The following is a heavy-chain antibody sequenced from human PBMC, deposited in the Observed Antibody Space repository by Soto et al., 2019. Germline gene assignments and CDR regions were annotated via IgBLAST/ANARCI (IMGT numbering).Heavy chain of an antibody. D-gene: IGHD2-21*02. CDR1: GESVSDYY. V-gene: IGHV4-34*01. CDR2: INHSGST. Sequence: LPETLSLTCAVYGESVSDYYWSWIRQPPGKRLEWIGEINHSGSTNYNPSLKSRVTISADTSKNQFSLKLTSVTAADTAVYYCARQNPQILLWSSWGQGILVTLSS. J-gene: IGHJ4*02. CDR3: ARQNPQILLWSS.